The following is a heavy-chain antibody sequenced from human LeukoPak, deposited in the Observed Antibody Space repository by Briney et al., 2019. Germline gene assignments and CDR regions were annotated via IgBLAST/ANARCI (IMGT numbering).Heavy chain of an antibody. CDR3: ARGYSSSRGSSEYFDL. CDR2: IYYSGST. CDR1: GGSISSYY. V-gene: IGHV4-59*01. J-gene: IGHJ2*01. D-gene: IGHD6-13*01. Sequence: SETLSLTCTVSGGSISSYYWSWIRQPPGKGLEWIGYIYYSGSTNYNPSLKSRVTISVDTSKNQLSLKLSSVTAADTAVYYCARGYSSSRGSSEYFDLWGRGTLVTVSS.